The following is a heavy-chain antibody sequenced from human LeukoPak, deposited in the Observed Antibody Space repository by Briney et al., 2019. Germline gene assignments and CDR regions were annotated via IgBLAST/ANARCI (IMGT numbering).Heavy chain of an antibody. Sequence: SETLSLTCADYGGSLSGYYWSWIRQPPGKGLEWIGEINHSGSTNYSPSLKSRVTISVDTSKNQFSLKLSSVTAADTAVYYCARLPIEAAGTSWFDPWGQGTLVTVSS. V-gene: IGHV4-34*01. CDR3: ARLPIEAAGTSWFDP. J-gene: IGHJ5*02. CDR2: INHSGST. CDR1: GGSLSGYY. D-gene: IGHD6-13*01.